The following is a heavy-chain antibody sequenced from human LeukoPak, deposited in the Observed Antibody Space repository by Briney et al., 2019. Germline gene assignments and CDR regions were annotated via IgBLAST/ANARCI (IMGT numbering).Heavy chain of an antibody. CDR3: ARARLRYFDY. Sequence: PSETLSLTCTVSGGSISSYYWSWIRQPPGKGLEWIGYIYYSGSTNYNPSLKSRVTISVDTSKNQFSLKLSSVTAADTAVYYCARARLRYFDYWGQGTLVTVSS. V-gene: IGHV4-59*01. D-gene: IGHD3-9*01. CDR1: GGSISSYY. J-gene: IGHJ4*02. CDR2: IYYSGST.